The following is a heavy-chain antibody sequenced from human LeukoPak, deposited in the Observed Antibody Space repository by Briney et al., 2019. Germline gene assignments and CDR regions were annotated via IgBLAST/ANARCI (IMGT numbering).Heavy chain of an antibody. CDR1: GFIFSNYA. D-gene: IGHD3-10*01. CDR3: AKRSRRLTVVRGVPREDV. Sequence: PGGSQRLSCAASGFIFSNYAMNWVRQAPGEGLEWVSAISGNGGSTYYADSVKGRFTISRDNSKNTLYLQMNSLRAEDTAVYYCAKRSRRLTVVRGVPREDVWGQGTSVTVSS. V-gene: IGHV3-23*01. J-gene: IGHJ6*02. CDR2: ISGNGGST.